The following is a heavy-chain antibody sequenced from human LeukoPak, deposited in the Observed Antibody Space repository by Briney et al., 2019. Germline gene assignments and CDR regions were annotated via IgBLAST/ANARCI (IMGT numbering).Heavy chain of an antibody. CDR2: INHSGST. V-gene: IGHV4-34*01. J-gene: IGHJ4*02. CDR3: ARAPGYCSSTSCYTMPFDY. Sequence: SETLSLTCAVSGGSFSGYYWSWIRQPPGKGLEWIGEINHSGSTNYNPSLKSRVTISVDTSKNQFSLKLSSVTAADTAVYYCARAPGYCSSTSCYTMPFDYWGQGTLVTVSS. D-gene: IGHD2-2*02. CDR1: GGSFSGYY.